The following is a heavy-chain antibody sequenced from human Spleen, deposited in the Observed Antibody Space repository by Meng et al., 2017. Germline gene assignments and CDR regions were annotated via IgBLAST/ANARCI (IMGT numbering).Heavy chain of an antibody. CDR1: GYTFTDYY. CDR2: INPTNGDT. J-gene: IGHJ4*02. Sequence: ASVKVSCKASGYTFTDYYIHWVRQAPGQGLEWMGRINPTNGDTNYAQQFQARVTMTRDTSITTAYMQLTSLRSDDTAIYYFALRVVPSATSSLWGQGTLVTVSS. CDR3: ALRVVPSATSSL. D-gene: IGHD2-2*01. V-gene: IGHV1-2*06.